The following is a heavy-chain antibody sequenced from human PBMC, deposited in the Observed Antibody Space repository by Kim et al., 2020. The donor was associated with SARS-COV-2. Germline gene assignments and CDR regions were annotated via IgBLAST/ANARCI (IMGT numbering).Heavy chain of an antibody. Sequence: SETLSLTCAVSGGSISNYYWTWIRQPPGSRLEWIGFIYYSGVTNYNSSLRSRVAISVDTSTNPVSLKLASLTAADTAVYYCARVGVSGSSPNFDSWGQGTLVTVSS. CDR1: GGSISNYY. D-gene: IGHD3-10*01. CDR2: IYYSGVT. V-gene: IGHV4-59*01. CDR3: ARVGVSGSSPNFDS. J-gene: IGHJ4*02.